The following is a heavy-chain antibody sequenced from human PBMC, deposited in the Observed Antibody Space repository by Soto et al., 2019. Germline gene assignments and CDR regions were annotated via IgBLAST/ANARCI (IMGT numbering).Heavy chain of an antibody. CDR3: ATERDWLILGY. J-gene: IGHJ4*02. CDR2: VKSKTDSGTT. Sequence: EVQLVESGGGLIQPGGSLRLSCAASGFTFSNAWVSWVRQAPGKGLEWVGRVKSKTDSGTTDYAAPDKCRFTISRDDSKDPVYLQMNSLKTEDTGVYYCATERDWLILGYWGQGTLVTVSS. CDR1: GFTFSNAW. V-gene: IGHV3-15*01. D-gene: IGHD6-19*01.